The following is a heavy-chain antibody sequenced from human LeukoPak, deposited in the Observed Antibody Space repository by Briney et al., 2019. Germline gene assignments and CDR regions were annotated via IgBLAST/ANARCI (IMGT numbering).Heavy chain of an antibody. V-gene: IGHV1-18*01. CDR2: ISVYNDNT. D-gene: IGHD4-17*01. J-gene: IGHJ6*03. Sequence: ASVKVSCKASGYTFTSYGISWVRQAPGQGREWMGWISVYNDNTNYAQKLQGRVTMTTDTSTSTAYMELRSLRSDDTAVYYCARGGLRFPYYYMDVWGKGTTVTVSS. CDR3: ARGGLRFPYYYMDV. CDR1: GYTFTSYG.